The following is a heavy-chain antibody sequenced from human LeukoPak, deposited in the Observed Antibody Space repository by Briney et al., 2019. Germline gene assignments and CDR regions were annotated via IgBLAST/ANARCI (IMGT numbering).Heavy chain of an antibody. CDR2: ISGTGGST. V-gene: IGHV3-23*01. CDR3: TKGSMKSSGYDS. J-gene: IGHJ4*02. CDR1: GFTFTSSV. Sequence: PGGSLRLSCAASGFTFTSSVMSWVRQAPGKGLEWVSAISGTGGSTFYADFVKGRFTISRDNSKNTLYLQMNSLRADDTAVFYCTKGSMKSSGYDSWGQGTLVTVSS. D-gene: IGHD6-19*01.